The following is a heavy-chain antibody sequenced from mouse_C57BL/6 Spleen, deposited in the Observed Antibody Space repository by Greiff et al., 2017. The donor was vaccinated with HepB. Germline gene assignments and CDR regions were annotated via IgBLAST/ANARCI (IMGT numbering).Heavy chain of an antibody. CDR2: INPSSGYT. CDR1: GYTFTSYT. V-gene: IGHV1-4*01. J-gene: IGHJ4*01. Sequence: LVESGAELARPGASVKMSCKASGYTFTSYTIHWVKQRPGQGLEWIGYINPSSGYTKYNQKFKDKATLTADKSSSTAYMQLSSLTSEDSAVYYCAREDYGDWGQGTSVTVSS. D-gene: IGHD2-4*01. CDR3: AREDYGD.